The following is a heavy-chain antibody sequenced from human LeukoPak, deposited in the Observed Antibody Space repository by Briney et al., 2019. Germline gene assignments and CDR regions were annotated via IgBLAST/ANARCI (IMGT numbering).Heavy chain of an antibody. J-gene: IGHJ4*02. CDR1: GFTFSSYW. CDR3: ARDIGSGNYFDY. D-gene: IGHD1-26*01. V-gene: IGHV3-74*01. CDR2: VNPDGSST. Sequence: GGSLRLSCAASGFTFSSYWMHWVRQAPGKGTVWVSRVNPDGSSTSYTDSVKGRFTISRDNAENTLYLQMNSLRVEDTAVYYCARDIGSGNYFDYWGQGTLVTVSS.